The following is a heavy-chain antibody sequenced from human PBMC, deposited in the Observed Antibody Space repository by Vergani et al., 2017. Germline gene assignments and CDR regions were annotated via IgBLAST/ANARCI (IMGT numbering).Heavy chain of an antibody. CDR1: GFTFSSYW. CDR2: ISSSGSTI. CDR3: ARTGNWAAAGTLYYYYYMDV. D-gene: IGHD6-13*01. J-gene: IGHJ6*03. V-gene: IGHV3-11*01. Sequence: VQLVESGGGLVQPGGSLRLSCAASGFTFSSYWMSWIRQAPGKGLEWVSYISSSGSTIYYADSVKGRFTISRDNAKNSLYLQMNSLRAEDTAVYYCARTGNWAAAGTLYYYYYMDVWGKGTTVTVSS.